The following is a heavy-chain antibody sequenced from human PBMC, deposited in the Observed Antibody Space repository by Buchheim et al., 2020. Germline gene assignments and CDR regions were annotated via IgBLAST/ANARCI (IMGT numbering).Heavy chain of an antibody. CDR1: GASMNDYY. Sequence: QVLLQESGPGMVKPSETLSLTCNVSGASMNDYYWSWIRQPPGKGLEWLGYIYYSGSPNYNPSLKIRVTISIDTSKTQFSLRLTSVTAADTAVYYCARFPVQRKPYWGQGIL. D-gene: IGHD5-24*01. CDR3: ARFPVQRKPY. CDR2: IYYSGSP. J-gene: IGHJ4*02. V-gene: IGHV4-59*01.